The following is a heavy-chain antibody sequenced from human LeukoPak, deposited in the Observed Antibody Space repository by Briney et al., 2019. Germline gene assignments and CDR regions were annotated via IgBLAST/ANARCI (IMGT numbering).Heavy chain of an antibody. Sequence: PGGSLRLSCAASGFTFSSYAMSWVRQAPGKGLEWVSAISGSGGSTYYADSVKGRFTISRDNSKNTLYLQMNSLRAEDTAIYYCARSRYTSGRGAFDYWGQGTLVTVSS. V-gene: IGHV3-23*01. J-gene: IGHJ4*02. CDR2: ISGSGGST. CDR3: ARSRYTSGRGAFDY. D-gene: IGHD6-19*01. CDR1: GFTFSSYA.